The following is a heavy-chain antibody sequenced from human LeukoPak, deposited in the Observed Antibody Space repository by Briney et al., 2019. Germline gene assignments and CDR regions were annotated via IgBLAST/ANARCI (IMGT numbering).Heavy chain of an antibody. CDR1: GFTFSSYS. D-gene: IGHD3-9*01. J-gene: IGHJ4*02. V-gene: IGHV3-21*01. CDR3: ARAYDILTGYPSYFDY. Sequence: PGGSLRLSCAASGFTFSSYSMNWVRQAPGKGLEWVSSISSSSSYIYYADSVKGRFTISRDNAKNSLYLQMNSLRAEDTAVYYCARAYDILTGYPSYFDYWGQGTLVTVSS. CDR2: ISSSSSYI.